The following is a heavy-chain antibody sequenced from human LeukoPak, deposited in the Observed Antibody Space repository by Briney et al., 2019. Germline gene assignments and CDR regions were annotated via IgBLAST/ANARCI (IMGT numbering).Heavy chain of an antibody. CDR2: ISWNSGSI. Sequence: PGGSLRLSCAASGFTFDDYAMHWVRQAPGKGLEWVSGISWNSGSIGYADSVKGRFTISRDNSKNTLYLQMNSLRAEDTAVYYCARYSYGYYYYYGMDVWGQGTTVTVSS. CDR1: GFTFDDYA. J-gene: IGHJ6*02. CDR3: ARYSYGYYYYYGMDV. D-gene: IGHD5-18*01. V-gene: IGHV3-9*01.